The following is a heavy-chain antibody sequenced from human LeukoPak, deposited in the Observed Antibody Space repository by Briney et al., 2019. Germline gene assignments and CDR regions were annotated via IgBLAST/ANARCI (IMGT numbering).Heavy chain of an antibody. Sequence: ASVKVSCKGSGYNFDRYGVNWVRQAPGQGLEWVGWISTYNGNTFYAQKLQGRVTMTTDTSTSTAYMELRSLRSDDTAVYYCARVGGMTIAAAGTEAFDIWGQGTMVTVSS. J-gene: IGHJ3*02. CDR2: ISTYNGNT. CDR1: GYNFDRYG. D-gene: IGHD6-13*01. V-gene: IGHV1-18*04. CDR3: ARVGGMTIAAAGTEAFDI.